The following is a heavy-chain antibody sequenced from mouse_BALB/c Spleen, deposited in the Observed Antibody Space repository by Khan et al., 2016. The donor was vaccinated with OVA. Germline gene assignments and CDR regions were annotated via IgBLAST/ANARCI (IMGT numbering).Heavy chain of an antibody. J-gene: IGHJ3*01. CDR1: GYSFTGYT. CDR3: VRSASYGDYVEAWFAY. Sequence: VQLQQPGPELVKPGASMKMSCKASGYSFTGYTMNWVKQSRVKNLEWIGLINPYNGGTAYNLKFGGKATLTVDKSSNTAYMELLSLTSEDSAVYYCVRSASYGDYVEAWFAYWGQGTLVTVSA. D-gene: IGHD2-13*01. V-gene: IGHV1-37*01. CDR2: INPYNGGT.